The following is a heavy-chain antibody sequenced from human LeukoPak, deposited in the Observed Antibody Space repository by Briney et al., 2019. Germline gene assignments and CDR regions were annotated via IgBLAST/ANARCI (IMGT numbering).Heavy chain of an antibody. CDR1: GFTFSSYS. V-gene: IGHV3-21*01. CDR2: ISPSSTYI. J-gene: IGHJ4*02. CDR3: ALIVGATQDY. Sequence: GGSLRLSGAASGFTFSSYSMNWVRQAPGKGLEWVSSISPSSTYIYYADSLKGRFTISRDNAKNSLYLQMNSLRTEDTAVYYCALIVGATQDYWGQGTLVTVSS. D-gene: IGHD1-26*01.